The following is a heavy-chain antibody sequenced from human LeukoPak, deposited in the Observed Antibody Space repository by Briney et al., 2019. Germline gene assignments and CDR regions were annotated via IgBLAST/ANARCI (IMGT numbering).Heavy chain of an antibody. CDR2: ISGDGSST. Sequence: GGSLRLSCAASGFSIRSYWMHWVRQAPGKGLVWVSRISGDGSSTSYADSVKGRFTISRDNAKNTLYLQMNSLGAEDTAVYYCTRGGGTSSDYWGQGTLVTVSS. D-gene: IGHD3-3*02. V-gene: IGHV3-74*01. CDR1: GFSIRSYW. J-gene: IGHJ4*02. CDR3: TRGGGTSSDY.